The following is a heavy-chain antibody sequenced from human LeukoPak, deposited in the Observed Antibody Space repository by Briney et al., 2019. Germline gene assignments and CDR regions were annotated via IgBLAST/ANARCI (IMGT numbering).Heavy chain of an antibody. CDR1: GYSINSGFY. CDR3: ASIAASRNYYYYYMDV. V-gene: IGHV4-38-2*01. D-gene: IGHD6-6*01. CDR2: INHSGST. J-gene: IGHJ6*03. Sequence: PSETLSLTCAVSGYSINSGFYWGWIRQPPGKGLEWVGEINHSGSTNYNPSLKSRVTISVDTSKNQFSLKLSSVTAAETAVYYCASIAASRNYYYYYMDVWGKGTTVTVSS.